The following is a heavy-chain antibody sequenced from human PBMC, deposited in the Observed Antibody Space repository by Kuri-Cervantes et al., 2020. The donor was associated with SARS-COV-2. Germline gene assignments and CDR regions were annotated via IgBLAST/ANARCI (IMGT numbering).Heavy chain of an antibody. CDR3: ARGVKPHSSWYLVDY. CDR2: IYYSGST. J-gene: IGHJ4*02. V-gene: IGHV4-59*06. CDR1: GGSISSYY. Sequence: ESLKISCTVSGGSISSYYWSWIRQPAGKGLEWIGYIYYSGSTYYNPSLKSRVTISVDTSKNQFSLKLSSVTAADTAVYYCARGVKPHSSWYLVDYWGQGTLVTVSS. D-gene: IGHD6-13*01.